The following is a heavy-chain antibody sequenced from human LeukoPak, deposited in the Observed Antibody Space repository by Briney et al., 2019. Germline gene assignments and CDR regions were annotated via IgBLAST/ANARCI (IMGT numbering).Heavy chain of an antibody. CDR1: GYTLTELS. D-gene: IGHD3-22*01. CDR2: FDPEDGET. CDR3: ATAPGYYDSSGNDDRGY. Sequence: ASAKVSCKVSGYTLTELSMHWVRQAPGKGLERMGGFDPEDGETIYAQKCQGRVTMTEDTSTDTAYMELSSLRSEDTAVYYCATAPGYYDSSGNDDRGYWGQGTLVTVSS. V-gene: IGHV1-24*01. J-gene: IGHJ4*02.